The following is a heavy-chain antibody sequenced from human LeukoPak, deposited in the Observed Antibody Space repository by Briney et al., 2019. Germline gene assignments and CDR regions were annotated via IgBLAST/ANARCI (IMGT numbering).Heavy chain of an antibody. CDR2: VNPDDSDT. CDR1: GYSLTSHW. CDR3: ARLRWPRGGRSSFDY. V-gene: IGHV5-51*01. J-gene: IGHJ4*02. Sequence: GESLKISCKGSGYSLTSHWLGWVRQMPGKGLEWMGIVNPDDSDTIYSPSFQGQVTISADESITPAYLQWSSLKASDTAMYYCARLRWPRGGRSSFDYWGQGALVTVSS. D-gene: IGHD3-10*01.